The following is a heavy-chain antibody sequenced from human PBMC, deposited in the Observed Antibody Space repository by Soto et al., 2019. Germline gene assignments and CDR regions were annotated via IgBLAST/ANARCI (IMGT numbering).Heavy chain of an antibody. V-gene: IGHV4-34*01. Sequence: QVQLQQWGAGLLKPSETLSLTCVVYGGSLSGVYWTWIRQPPGKGLEWIGEINHSGRTNYSPSLESRVTISLATSNNQFSLKLSSVTAADTAVYYCARGPGYSYGYSVYYYYYGMDVWGQGTTVTVSS. CDR2: INHSGRT. D-gene: IGHD5-18*01. J-gene: IGHJ6*02. CDR1: GGSLSGVY. CDR3: ARGPGYSYGYSVYYYYYGMDV.